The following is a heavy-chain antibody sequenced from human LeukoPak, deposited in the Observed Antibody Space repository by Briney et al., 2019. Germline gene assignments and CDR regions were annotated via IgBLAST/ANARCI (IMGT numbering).Heavy chain of an antibody. J-gene: IGHJ3*02. CDR3: ARSSIVGATPGAFDI. D-gene: IGHD1-26*01. Sequence: GGSLRLSCAASGFTFSSYDMHRVRQATGKGLEWVSAIGTAGDTYYPGSVKGRFTISRENAKNSLYLQMNSLRAGDTAVYYCARSSIVGATPGAFDIWGQGTMVTVSS. V-gene: IGHV3-13*01. CDR1: GFTFSSYD. CDR2: IGTAGDT.